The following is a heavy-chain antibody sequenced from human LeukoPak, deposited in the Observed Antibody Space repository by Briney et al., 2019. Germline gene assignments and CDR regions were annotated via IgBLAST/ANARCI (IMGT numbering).Heavy chain of an antibody. D-gene: IGHD3-16*02. CDR2: IKQDGSEK. V-gene: IGHV3-7*01. CDR3: ARALSFSAGLYLYYYYYMDV. CDR1: GFTFSSYW. J-gene: IGHJ6*03. Sequence: GGSLRLSCAASGFTFSSYWMSWVRQAPGKGLEWVANIKQDGSEKYYVDSVKGRFTISRDNAKNSLYLQMNSLRAEDTAVYYCARALSFSAGLYLYYYYYMDVWGKGTTVTISS.